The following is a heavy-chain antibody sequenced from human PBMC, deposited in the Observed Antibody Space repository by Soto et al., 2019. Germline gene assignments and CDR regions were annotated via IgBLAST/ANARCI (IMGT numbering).Heavy chain of an antibody. D-gene: IGHD3-10*01. J-gene: IGHJ6*01. CDR1: GGSVSSDSYY. CDR2: IYHDGST. V-gene: IGHV4-61*01. CDR3: ARGLRASFGVRLSYYYYGMDV. Sequence: SETLSLTCTVSGGSVSSDSYYWSWIRQPPGKGLEWIGYIYHDGSTNHNPSLKSRVTISVHTSKTQFSLKLSSVTAADMAVYYCARGLRASFGVRLSYYYYGMDVWGQGTTVTVSS.